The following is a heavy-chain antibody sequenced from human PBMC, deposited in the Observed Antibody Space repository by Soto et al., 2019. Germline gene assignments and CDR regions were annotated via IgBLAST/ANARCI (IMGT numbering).Heavy chain of an antibody. J-gene: IGHJ4*02. Sequence: PSGTPSLTCTVSGCSISSYDGSWIRQHPGKGLEWIGYIYYSGSTNYNPSLKSRVTISVDTSKNQFSLKLSSVTAADTAVYYCARGGDDFWSGYPIDYWGQGTLVTVS. D-gene: IGHD3-3*01. CDR1: GCSISSYD. CDR3: ARGGDDFWSGYPIDY. V-gene: IGHV4-59*01. CDR2: IYYSGST.